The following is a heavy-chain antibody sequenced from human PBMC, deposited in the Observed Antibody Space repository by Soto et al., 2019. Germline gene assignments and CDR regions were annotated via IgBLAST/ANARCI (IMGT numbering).Heavy chain of an antibody. J-gene: IGHJ6*02. CDR3: ARPMAGTRSYYYGMDV. Sequence: PGESLKISCQGSGYSFTSYWISWVRQMPGKGLEWMGRIDPSDSYTNYSPSFQGHVTISADKSISTAYLQWSSLKASDTAMYYRARPMAGTRSYYYGMDVWGQGTTVTVSS. V-gene: IGHV5-10-1*01. CDR2: IDPSDSYT. CDR1: GYSFTSYW. D-gene: IGHD6-19*01.